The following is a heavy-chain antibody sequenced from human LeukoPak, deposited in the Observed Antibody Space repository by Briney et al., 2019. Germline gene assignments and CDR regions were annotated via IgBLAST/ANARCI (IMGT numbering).Heavy chain of an antibody. J-gene: IGHJ4*02. V-gene: IGHV3-30*03. Sequence: GGSLRLSCAASGFTFSSPSMNWVRQAPGKGLEWVAVISDDGRHNYYADSVKGRFTISRDNSKSTLYLQMNSLRDDDSVAYFCARVYLERLTAGYFDHWGQGTQVTVSP. CDR2: ISDDGRHN. CDR3: ARVYLERLTAGYFDH. D-gene: IGHD2-8*01. CDR1: GFTFSSPS.